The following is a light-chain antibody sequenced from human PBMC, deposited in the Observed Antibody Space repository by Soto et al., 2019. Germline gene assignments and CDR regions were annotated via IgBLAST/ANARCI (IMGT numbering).Light chain of an antibody. CDR2: GAS. CDR1: QSVSSSY. V-gene: IGKV3-20*01. Sequence: EIVLTQSPGTLSLSPGERATLSCRASQSVSSSYLAWYQQKPGQAPRLLIYGASSRATGIPDRFSGSGSGKDFTLTISRLETEDLAVYYCQQYGSSPPYTFGQGTKLEIK. CDR3: QQYGSSPPYT. J-gene: IGKJ2*01.